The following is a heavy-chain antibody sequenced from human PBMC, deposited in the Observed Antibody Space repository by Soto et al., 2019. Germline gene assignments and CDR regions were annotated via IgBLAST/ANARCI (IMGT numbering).Heavy chain of an antibody. Sequence: GAAVRVSCKPSGYTFTSYAMHCVRQAPGQRLEWVGWINAGNGNTKYSQKFQGRVTITRDTFASTAYMELSSLRSEDTAVYDCARGADSSGYYYNYYYYGMDVWGQGTTVTVSS. J-gene: IGHJ6*02. CDR2: INAGNGNT. D-gene: IGHD3-22*01. CDR3: ARGADSSGYYYNYYYYGMDV. CDR1: GYTFTSYA. V-gene: IGHV1-3*01.